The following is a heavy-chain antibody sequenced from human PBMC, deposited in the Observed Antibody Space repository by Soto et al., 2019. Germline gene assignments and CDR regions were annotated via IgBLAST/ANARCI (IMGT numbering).Heavy chain of an antibody. J-gene: IGHJ4*02. Sequence: PGGSLRLSCAASGFTFSSYGVHWVRQAPGKGLEWVASVSYDGSNKHYADSVKGRFTISRDNSRNTLDLQMNSLRAEDTAVYYCAKDTYYYDRSGYYTYDYWGQGTLVTVSS. V-gene: IGHV3-30*18. D-gene: IGHD3-22*01. CDR3: AKDTYYYDRSGYYTYDY. CDR2: VSYDGSNK. CDR1: GFTFSSYG.